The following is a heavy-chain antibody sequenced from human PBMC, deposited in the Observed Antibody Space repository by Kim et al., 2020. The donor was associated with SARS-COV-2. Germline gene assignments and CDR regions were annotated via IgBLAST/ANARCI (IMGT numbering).Heavy chain of an antibody. D-gene: IGHD3-9*01. Sequence: GGSLRLSCAASGFTFSGSAMHWVRQASGKGLEWVGRIRSKANSYATAYAASVKGRFTISRDDSKNTAYLQMNSLKTEETAVYYCVFQGYDILTGSSWGQGTLVNFSS. J-gene: IGHJ4*02. CDR2: IRSKANSYAT. CDR3: VFQGYDILTGSS. CDR1: GFTFSGSA. V-gene: IGHV3-73*01.